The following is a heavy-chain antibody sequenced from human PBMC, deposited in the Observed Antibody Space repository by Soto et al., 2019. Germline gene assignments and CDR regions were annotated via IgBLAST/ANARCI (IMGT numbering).Heavy chain of an antibody. V-gene: IGHV4-30-4*01. Sequence: SETLSLTCTVSGGSISSGDYYWSWIRQPPGKGLEWIGYIYYSGSTYYNPSLKSRVTISVDTSKNQFSLKLSSVTAADTAVYYCARVVDYGDSNWFDPWGQGTLVTVSS. CDR3: ARVVDYGDSNWFDP. D-gene: IGHD4-17*01. CDR1: GGSISSGDYY. J-gene: IGHJ5*02. CDR2: IYYSGST.